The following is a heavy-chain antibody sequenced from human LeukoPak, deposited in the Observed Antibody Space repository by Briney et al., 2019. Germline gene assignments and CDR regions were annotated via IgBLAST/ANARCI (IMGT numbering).Heavy chain of an antibody. D-gene: IGHD5-12*01. Sequence: NPSETLSLTCSVSGGSISDYYWTWIRQPAGKGLEWIGRINASGTTRYNPSLKSRLAMSVDTSKNQFSLKLTSVTAADTAVYFCTRGLAAAYDYNWFDSWGQGTLVTVSS. CDR1: GGSISDYY. CDR2: INASGTT. CDR3: TRGLAAAYDYNWFDS. V-gene: IGHV4-4*07. J-gene: IGHJ5*01.